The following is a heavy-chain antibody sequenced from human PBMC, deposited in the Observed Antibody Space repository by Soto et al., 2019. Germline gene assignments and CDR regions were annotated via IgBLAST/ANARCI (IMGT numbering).Heavy chain of an antibody. CDR2: ISGRGDST. V-gene: IGHV3-23*01. Sequence: EVQLLESGGGLVQPGGSLRLSCAASGFTFSSYAMRWVRQAPVKGLEWVSAISGRGDSTYYAASVKGRITISRDNSKNTLYLQMNSLRAEDTAVYCCARCGSGSYYDYWGQGTLVTVSS. CDR3: ARCGSGSYYDY. CDR1: GFTFSSYA. D-gene: IGHD1-26*01. J-gene: IGHJ4*02.